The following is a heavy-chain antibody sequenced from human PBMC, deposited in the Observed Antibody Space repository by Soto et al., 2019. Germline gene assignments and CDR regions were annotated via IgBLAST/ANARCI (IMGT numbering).Heavy chain of an antibody. V-gene: IGHV1-69*01. D-gene: IGHD1-26*01. Sequence: QVQLVQSGAEVKKPGSSVKVSCKASGGVFRNYAINWVRQAPGQGLEWMGGIIPVFGTADYPQKFPGRVTISADASPATAYMELASLTTPATAVYFCATVRGGSYAFDTWCPGTLVTVAS. CDR3: ATVRGGSYAFDT. CDR2: IIPVFGTA. J-gene: IGHJ5*02. CDR1: GGVFRNYA.